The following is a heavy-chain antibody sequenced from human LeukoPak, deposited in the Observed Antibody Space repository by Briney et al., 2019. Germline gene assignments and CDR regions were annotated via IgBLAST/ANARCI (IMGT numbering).Heavy chain of an antibody. J-gene: IGHJ5*02. CDR2: IRYDGSNK. D-gene: IGHD2-2*02. V-gene: IGHV3-30*02. CDR1: GFTFSSYG. Sequence: GGSLRLSCAASGFTFSSYGMHWVRQAPGKGLEWVAFIRYDGSNKYYADSVKGRFTISRDNSKNTLYLQMNSLRAEDTAVYYCAKEPPIVVVPAAIRSLRNWFDPWGQGTLVTVSS. CDR3: AKEPPIVVVPAAIRSLRNWFDP.